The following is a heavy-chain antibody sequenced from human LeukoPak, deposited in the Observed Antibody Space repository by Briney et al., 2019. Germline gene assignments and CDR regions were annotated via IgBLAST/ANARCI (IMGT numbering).Heavy chain of an antibody. D-gene: IGHD3-3*01. CDR3: ATLGAGPTYYDFWSGYSSFYFDY. Sequence: PSETLSLTRIVSGGSTSGGNYYWGWIRRPPGKGLEWIGGISSSGNTYYNPSLKSRITISIDTSKNHFSLKLSSVTAADTAVYYCATLGAGPTYYDFWSGYSSFYFDYWGQGTLVTVSS. CDR2: ISSSGNT. J-gene: IGHJ4*02. V-gene: IGHV4-39*02. CDR1: GGSTSGGNYY.